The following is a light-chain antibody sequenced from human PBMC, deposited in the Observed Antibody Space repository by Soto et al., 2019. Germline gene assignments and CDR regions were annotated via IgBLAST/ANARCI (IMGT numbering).Light chain of an antibody. CDR2: SGD. V-gene: IGKV3-11*01. J-gene: IGKJ1*01. CDR3: QQRYSWLRA. CDR1: QSVSSS. Sequence: EVVVTQSPDTLFLSPGETATLSCRASQSVSSSVAWYQHKPGQSPRLVVYSGDKRAPGVPPRFSGSGSGTDFTLTISSLESDDFAIYYCQQRYSWLRAFGPGTKVDIK.